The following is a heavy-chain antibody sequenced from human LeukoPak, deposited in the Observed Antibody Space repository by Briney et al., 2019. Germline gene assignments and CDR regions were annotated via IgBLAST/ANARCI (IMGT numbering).Heavy chain of an antibody. D-gene: IGHD3-3*01. J-gene: IGHJ4*02. CDR3: ANYQNDFRSVFEY. CDR2: ISGSGGKT. Sequence: PGGSLRLSCVVSGFSFSNYAMSWVRQAPGKGLEWVSGISGSGGKTYYADSVKGRFTISRDNSKNTLYLQMNSLRAEDTAVYSCANYQNDFRSVFEYWGQGTLVTVSS. V-gene: IGHV3-23*01. CDR1: GFSFSNYA.